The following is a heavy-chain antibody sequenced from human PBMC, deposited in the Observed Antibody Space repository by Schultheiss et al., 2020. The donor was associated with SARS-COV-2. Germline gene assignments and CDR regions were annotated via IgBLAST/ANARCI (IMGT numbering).Heavy chain of an antibody. J-gene: IGHJ4*02. CDR2: IYYSGST. D-gene: IGHD1-26*01. V-gene: IGHV4-59*12. Sequence: SQTLSLTCAVYGGSFSGYYWSWIRQPPGKGLEWIGYIYYSGSTNYNPSLKSRVTISVDTSKNQFSLKLSSVTAADTAVYYCAREWEWGFDYWGQGTLVTVSS. CDR3: AREWEWGFDY. CDR1: GGSFSGYY.